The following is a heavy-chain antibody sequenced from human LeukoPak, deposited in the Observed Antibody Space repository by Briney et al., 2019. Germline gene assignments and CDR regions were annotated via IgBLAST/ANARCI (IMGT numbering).Heavy chain of an antibody. V-gene: IGHV3-21*01. CDR2: ISSSSTYI. CDR1: GFTFSSYG. J-gene: IGHJ6*02. D-gene: IGHD6-19*01. Sequence: PGGSLRLSCAASGFTFSSYGMHWVRQAPGKGLEWISSISSSSTYIYYADSVKGRFTISRDNAKNSLYLQMNSLRAEDTAVYYCARGGGWDAYYYYGLDVWGQGTTVTVSS. CDR3: ARGGGWDAYYYYGLDV.